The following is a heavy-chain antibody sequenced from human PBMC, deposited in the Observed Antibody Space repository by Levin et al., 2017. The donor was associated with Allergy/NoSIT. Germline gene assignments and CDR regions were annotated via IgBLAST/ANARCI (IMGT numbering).Heavy chain of an antibody. D-gene: IGHD2-2*01. CDR2: INPSDSNT. CDR3: GRRHRCCSGTSCYLLDY. Sequence: GESLKISCKGSGYNFSAFWIGWVRQMPGKGLEWMGIINPSDSNTRYSPSFQGQVTISADRPISTAYLQWNSLKASDTATYYCGRRHRCCSGTSCYLLDYWGQGTPVTVSS. J-gene: IGHJ4*02. V-gene: IGHV5-51*01. CDR1: GYNFSAFW.